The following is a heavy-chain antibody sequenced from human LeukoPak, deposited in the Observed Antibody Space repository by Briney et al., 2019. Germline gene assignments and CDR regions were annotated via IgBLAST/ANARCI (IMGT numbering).Heavy chain of an antibody. Sequence: GGSLRLSCAASGFTFSSYSMNWVRQAPGKGLEWVSYISSSSITIYYADSVKGRFTISRDNAENSLYLQMNSLRAEDTAVYYCARRAGAYSHPYDYWGQGTLVTVSS. J-gene: IGHJ4*02. CDR1: GFTFSSYS. CDR2: ISSSSITI. V-gene: IGHV3-48*01. CDR3: ARRAGAYSHPYDY. D-gene: IGHD4/OR15-4a*01.